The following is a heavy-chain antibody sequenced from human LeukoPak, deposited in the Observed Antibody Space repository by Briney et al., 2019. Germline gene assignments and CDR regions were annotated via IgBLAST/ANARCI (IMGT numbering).Heavy chain of an antibody. CDR1: GFTFSGYW. J-gene: IGHJ4*02. V-gene: IGHV3-74*01. CDR3: ARSRYTGSHFDY. Sequence: GGSLRLSCAASGFTFSGYWVQWVRHAPGKGLVWISRINSDGSSLSYADSVKGRFTISRDNAKNTVYLQMNSLRAEDTAVYYCARSRYTGSHFDYWGQGTLVTVSS. D-gene: IGHD1-26*01. CDR2: INSDGSSL.